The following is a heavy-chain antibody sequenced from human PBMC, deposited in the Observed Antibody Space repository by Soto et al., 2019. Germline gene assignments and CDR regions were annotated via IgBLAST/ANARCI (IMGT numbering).Heavy chain of an antibody. D-gene: IGHD6-13*01. V-gene: IGHV3-7*01. CDR1: GFTLSSYW. Sequence: EVQLVESGGGVVQPGGSLRLTCAASGFTLSSYWMTWVRQAPGKGLEWEANINQDGSEIYYVDSVKGRFTISRDNAKNSVYLQMNGLRAEDSAMYYCARAVAAVGSYWGQGTLVTVSS. J-gene: IGHJ4*02. CDR3: ARAVAAVGSY. CDR2: INQDGSEI.